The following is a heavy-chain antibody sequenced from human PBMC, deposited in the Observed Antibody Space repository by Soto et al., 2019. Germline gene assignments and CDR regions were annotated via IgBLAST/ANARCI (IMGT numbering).Heavy chain of an antibody. Sequence: EVQLVESGGGLVQPGGSLRLSCAASGFTFSSYWMSWVRQAPGKGLEWVANIKQDGSEKYYVDSVKGRITISRDNAKNSLYLQMNSLRAEDTAVYYCARETVYYYDLSYFDYWGQGTLVTVSS. D-gene: IGHD3-22*01. CDR1: GFTFSSYW. CDR2: IKQDGSEK. J-gene: IGHJ4*02. CDR3: ARETVYYYDLSYFDY. V-gene: IGHV3-7*01.